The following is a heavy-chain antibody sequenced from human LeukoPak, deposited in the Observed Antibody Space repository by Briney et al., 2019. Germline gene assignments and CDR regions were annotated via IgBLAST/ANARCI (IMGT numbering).Heavy chain of an antibody. V-gene: IGHV1-8*01. Sequence: ASVKVSCKASGYTFTSYDINWVRQATGQGLEWMGWMNPNSGNTGYAQKFQGRVTMTRNTSISTVYMELSSLRSEDTAVYYCARDREPTYYDFWSGPLWFDPWGQGTLVTVSS. CDR2: MNPNSGNT. J-gene: IGHJ5*02. CDR1: GYTFTSYD. D-gene: IGHD3-3*01. CDR3: ARDREPTYYDFWSGPLWFDP.